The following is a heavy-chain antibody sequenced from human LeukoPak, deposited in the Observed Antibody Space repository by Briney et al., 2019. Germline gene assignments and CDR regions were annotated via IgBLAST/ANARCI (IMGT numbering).Heavy chain of an antibody. V-gene: IGHV4-59*08. J-gene: IGHJ6*02. CDR3: ARHQTPGYYYYYGMDV. CDR1: GGSISSYY. Sequence: SKTLSLTCTVSGGSISSYYWSWIRQPPGKGLEWIGYIYYSGSTNYNPSLKSRVTMSVDTSKNQFSLKLSSVTAADTAVYYCARHQTPGYYYYYGMDVWGQGTTVTVSS. CDR2: IYYSGST.